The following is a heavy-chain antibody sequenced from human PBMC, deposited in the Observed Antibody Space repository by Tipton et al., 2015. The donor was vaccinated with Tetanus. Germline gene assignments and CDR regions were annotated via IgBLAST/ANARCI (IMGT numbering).Heavy chain of an antibody. D-gene: IGHD3-10*01. CDR2: VYYTGST. CDR1: GGSMSTYY. CDR3: ARSKLLWFGESLSGFDS. Sequence: TLSLTCTVSGGSMSTYYWGWIRQPPGKGLEWIGYVYYTGSTDYSPSLKSRVTISVDTSKSQFSLRLTSVTAADTAVYYCARSKLLWFGESLSGFDSWGQGTLVTVSA. V-gene: IGHV4-59*01. J-gene: IGHJ4*02.